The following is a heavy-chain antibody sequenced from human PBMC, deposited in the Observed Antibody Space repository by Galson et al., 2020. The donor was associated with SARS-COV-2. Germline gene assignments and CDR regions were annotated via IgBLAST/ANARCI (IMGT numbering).Heavy chain of an antibody. CDR1: GFTFSSYW. J-gene: IGHJ4*02. CDR2: IKQDGSEK. D-gene: IGHD6-13*01. Sequence: GESLKISCAASGFTFSSYWMSWVRQAPGKGLEWVANIKQDGSEKYYVDSVKGRFTISRVNAKNSLYLQMNSLRAEDTAVYYCARLGSSSWYFDYWGQGTLVTVSS. CDR3: ARLGSSSWYFDY. V-gene: IGHV3-7*03.